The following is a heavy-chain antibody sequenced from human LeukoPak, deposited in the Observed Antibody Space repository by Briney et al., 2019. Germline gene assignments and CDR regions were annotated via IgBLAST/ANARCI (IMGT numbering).Heavy chain of an antibody. CDR3: ARDAPLNYDSSGYSAY. CDR2: INPNSGGT. J-gene: IGHJ4*02. CDR1: GYTFTDYY. V-gene: IGHV1-2*02. Sequence: ASVTVSCKASGYTFTDYYMHWVRQAPGQGLEGMGWINPNSGGTNYAQKFQGRVTMTRDTSISTAYMELSRLRSDDTAVYYCARDAPLNYDSSGYSAYWGQGTLVTVSS. D-gene: IGHD3-22*01.